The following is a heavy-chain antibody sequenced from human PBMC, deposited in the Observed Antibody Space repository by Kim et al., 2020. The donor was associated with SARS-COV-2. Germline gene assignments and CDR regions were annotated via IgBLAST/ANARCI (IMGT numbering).Heavy chain of an antibody. V-gene: IGHV3-30*18. CDR3: AKDHSSSWYSYYYYGMDV. Sequence: GGSLRLSCAASGFTFSSYGMHWVRQAPGKGLEWVAVISYDGSNKYYADSVKGRFTISRDNSKNTLYLQMNSLRAEDTAVYYCAKDHSSSWYSYYYYGMDVWGQGTTVTVSS. CDR1: GFTFSSYG. D-gene: IGHD6-13*01. J-gene: IGHJ6*02. CDR2: ISYDGSNK.